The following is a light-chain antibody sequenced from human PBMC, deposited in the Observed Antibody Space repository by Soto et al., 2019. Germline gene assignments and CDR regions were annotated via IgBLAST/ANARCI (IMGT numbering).Light chain of an antibody. J-gene: IGKJ1*01. CDR2: KTS. V-gene: IGKV1-5*03. CDR3: XXXXXYSWT. Sequence: DIHMTQSPSTLSASVGDRVTITCRASQSLTMWLAWYQQKPGKAPNLLIYKTSSLESGVPSRFSGSGSGTEFTLTXXXXQXXXXXTXXXXXXXXYSWTFGQGTKVEVK. CDR1: QSLTMW.